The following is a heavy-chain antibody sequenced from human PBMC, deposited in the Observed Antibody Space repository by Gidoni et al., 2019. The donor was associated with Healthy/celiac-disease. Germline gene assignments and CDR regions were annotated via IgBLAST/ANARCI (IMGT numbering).Heavy chain of an antibody. D-gene: IGHD2-2*02. CDR2: ISSSSSYT. V-gene: IGHV3-11*06. CDR3: ARVPEYQLLYVDY. J-gene: IGHJ4*02. CDR1: GFTFSDYY. Sequence: QVQLVESGGGLVKPGGSLRLSCAASGFTFSDYYMSWIRQAPGKGLEWVSYISSSSSYTNYADSVKGRFTISRDNAKNSLYLQMNSLRAEDTAVYYCARVPEYQLLYVDYWGQGTLVTVSS.